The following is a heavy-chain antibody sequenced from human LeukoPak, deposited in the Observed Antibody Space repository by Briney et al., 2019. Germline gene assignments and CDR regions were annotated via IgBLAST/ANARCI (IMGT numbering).Heavy chain of an antibody. Sequence: SETLSLTCTVSGGSISSNGYYWGWIRQTPGKGLEWIGSVYYSGTTYYNPSLKSRVTISVDTSNNQFSLKLTSLTAADTAVYSCARKINRSWYFDLWGRGTLVTVSS. J-gene: IGHJ2*01. CDR3: ARKINRSWYFDL. CDR1: GGSISSNGYY. CDR2: VYYSGTT. V-gene: IGHV4-39*07. D-gene: IGHD1-14*01.